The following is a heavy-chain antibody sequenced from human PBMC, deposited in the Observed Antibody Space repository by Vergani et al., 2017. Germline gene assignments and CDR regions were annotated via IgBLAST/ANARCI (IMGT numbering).Heavy chain of an antibody. Sequence: QVQLQESGPGLVKPSETLSLTCTVSGGSISSHYWSWIRQPPGKGLEWIGYIYYSGSTNYNPSLKSRVTISVDTSKNQFSLKLSSETAADTAVYYCARGTGRGTTGGVDDYWGQGTLVTVSS. D-gene: IGHD1-7*01. V-gene: IGHV4-59*11. CDR1: GGSISSHY. CDR3: ARGTGRGTTGGVDDY. CDR2: IYYSGST. J-gene: IGHJ4*02.